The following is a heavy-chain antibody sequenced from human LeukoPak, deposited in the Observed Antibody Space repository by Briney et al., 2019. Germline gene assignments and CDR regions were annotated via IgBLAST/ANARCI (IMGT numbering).Heavy chain of an antibody. CDR3: ARGMTTGD. J-gene: IGHJ4*02. D-gene: IGHD4-11*01. CDR2: IKHDGSEK. Sequence: QTGGSLRLSCAASGFTFSSFWMNWVRQAPGKGLEWVANIKHDGSEKYYVDSVKGRFTISRDNAKSSLFLQMNSLRVEDKAVYYCARGMTTGDWGQGTLVTVSS. CDR1: GFTFSSFW. V-gene: IGHV3-7*05.